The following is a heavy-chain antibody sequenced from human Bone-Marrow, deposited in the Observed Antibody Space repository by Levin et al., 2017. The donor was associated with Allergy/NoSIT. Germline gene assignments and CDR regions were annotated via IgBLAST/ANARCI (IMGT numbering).Heavy chain of an antibody. CDR2: IIPISGAS. CDR3: ARKYTTTWSDAFEI. D-gene: IGHD6-13*01. CDR1: GGTFNTFA. Sequence: KISCKASGGTFNTFAISWVRQAPGQGLEWVGDIIPISGASLYAQKFQGRVTITADESTSTAYMDLSSLRSEDTAVYYCARKYTTTWSDAFEIWGQGTMVIVSS. J-gene: IGHJ3*02. V-gene: IGHV1-69*01.